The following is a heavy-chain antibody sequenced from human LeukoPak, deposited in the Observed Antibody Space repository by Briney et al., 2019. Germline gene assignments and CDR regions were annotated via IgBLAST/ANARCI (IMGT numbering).Heavy chain of an antibody. J-gene: IGHJ4*02. D-gene: IGHD3-16*02. CDR3: AKWTPGAVIFSY. CDR2: IYTSGST. V-gene: IGHV4-61*02. Sequence: SETLSLTCTVSGGSISSGSYYWSWIRQPAGKGLEWIGRIYTSGSTNYNPSLKSRVTISVDTSKNQFSLKLSSVTAADTAVYYCAKWTPGAVIFSYWGQGTLVTVSS. CDR1: GGSISSGSYY.